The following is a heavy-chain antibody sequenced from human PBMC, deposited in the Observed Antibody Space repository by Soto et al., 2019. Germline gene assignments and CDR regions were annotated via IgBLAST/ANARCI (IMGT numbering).Heavy chain of an antibody. J-gene: IGHJ6*02. CDR3: ERGYSGYDSPRSYYYYGMDV. V-gene: IGHV3-9*01. CDR1: GFIFDDYA. CDR2: ISWNSGSI. D-gene: IGHD5-12*01. Sequence: GGSLRLSCAASGFIFDDYAMHWVRQAPGKGLEWVSGISWNSGSIDYADSVKGRFTISRDNSKNSLYLQMNSLRAEDTAVYYCERGYSGYDSPRSYYYYGMDVWGQGTTVTVSS.